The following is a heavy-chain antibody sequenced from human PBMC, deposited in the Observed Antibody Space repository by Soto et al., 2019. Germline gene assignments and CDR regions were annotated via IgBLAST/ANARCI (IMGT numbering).Heavy chain of an antibody. V-gene: IGHV3-53*01. CDR2: FLIGGDT. D-gene: IGHD3-3*01. CDR3: AREPLWSGPLPLDAFDI. CDR1: GFVVRYYY. J-gene: IGHJ3*02. Sequence: GGSLRLSCAASGFVVRYYYMSWVRQAPGKGLEWVAVFLIGGDTHYGESVKGRFTISRDNSKNTLYLQMNSLRAEDTAVYYCAREPLWSGPLPLDAFDIWGQGTMVTVSS.